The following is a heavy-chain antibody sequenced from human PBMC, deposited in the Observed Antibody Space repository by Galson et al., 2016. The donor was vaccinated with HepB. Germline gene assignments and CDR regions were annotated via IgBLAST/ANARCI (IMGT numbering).Heavy chain of an antibody. CDR2: ITRSGTYL. D-gene: IGHD4-17*01. J-gene: IGHJ4*02. V-gene: IGHV3-21*01. Sequence: SLRLSCAASGFTFSDYSMTWVRQAPGKGLEWVSSITRSGTYLYYADSVKGRFTISRDNAKNSLYLQMNSLRAEDTAVYYCARDMVYGDYSGVFDYWGQGALVTVSS. CDR1: GFTFSDYS. CDR3: ARDMVYGDYSGVFDY.